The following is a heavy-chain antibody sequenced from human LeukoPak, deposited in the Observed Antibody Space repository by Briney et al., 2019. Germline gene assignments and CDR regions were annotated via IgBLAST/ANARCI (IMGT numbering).Heavy chain of an antibody. CDR2: IYYSGST. J-gene: IGHJ4*02. CDR1: GGSISSSSYY. D-gene: IGHD2-21*01. V-gene: IGHV4-39*07. Sequence: PSETLSLTCTVSGGSISSSSYYWGWIRQPPGKGLEWIGSIYYSGSTYYNPSLKSRVTISVDTSKNQFSLKLSSVTAADTAVYYCARRSYEPYYFDYWGQGTLVTVSS. CDR3: ARRSYEPYYFDY.